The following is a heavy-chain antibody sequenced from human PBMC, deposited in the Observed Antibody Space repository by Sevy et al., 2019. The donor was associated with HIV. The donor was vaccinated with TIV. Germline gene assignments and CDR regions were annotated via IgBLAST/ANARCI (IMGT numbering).Heavy chain of an antibody. CDR1: GFTLSDYY. V-gene: IGHV3-11*01. CDR2: ISGSGDSI. J-gene: IGHJ6*02. CDR3: ARDHEKDGDLGDYYYYAMDV. D-gene: IGHD4-17*01. Sequence: GGSLRLSCAASGFTLSDYYMSWIRQAPGKGLQWISYISGSGDSIYYADSVKGRFTISRDNTKNSPYLQMNRLRAEDTAVYFCARDHEKDGDLGDYYYYAMDVWGQGTTVTVSS.